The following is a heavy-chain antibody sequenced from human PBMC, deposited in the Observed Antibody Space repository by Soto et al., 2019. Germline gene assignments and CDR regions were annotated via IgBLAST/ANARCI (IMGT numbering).Heavy chain of an antibody. J-gene: IGHJ4*02. Sequence: PGGSLRLSCSASGFTFSSYAMHWVRQAPGKGLEYVSAISSNGGSTYYADSVKGRFTISRDNSKNTLYLQMSSLRAEDTAVYYCVKGIQLWLSLEHFDYWGQGTLVTVSS. D-gene: IGHD5-18*01. CDR2: ISSNGGST. CDR1: GFTFSSYA. CDR3: VKGIQLWLSLEHFDY. V-gene: IGHV3-64D*06.